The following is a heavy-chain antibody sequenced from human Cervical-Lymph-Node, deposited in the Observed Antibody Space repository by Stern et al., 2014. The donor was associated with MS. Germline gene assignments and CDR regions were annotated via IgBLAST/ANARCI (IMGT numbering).Heavy chain of an antibody. CDR1: GFTFRTYA. J-gene: IGHJ4*02. Sequence: VQLVGSGGGVVQPGRSLSLSCVASGFTFRTYAMHWFRQAPGKGMAWVAFVAYDGTQRNSTDSVKARFTISRDNSKNTLYLHMNSLRDEDTAVYFCARGGRGVGLEYWGQGALVTVSS. CDR3: ARGGRGVGLEY. V-gene: IGHV3-30-3*01. CDR2: VAYDGTQR. D-gene: IGHD3-10*01.